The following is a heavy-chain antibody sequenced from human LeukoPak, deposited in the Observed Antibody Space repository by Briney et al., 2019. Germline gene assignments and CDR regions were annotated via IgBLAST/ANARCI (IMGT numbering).Heavy chain of an antibody. CDR1: GSPFTGYY. D-gene: IGHD2-15*01. CDR3: ASGYCSGGSCYPFDY. V-gene: IGHV1-2*02. Sequence: ASVKVSCKASGSPFTGYYMHWVRQAPGQGLEWMGWINPNSGGTNYAQKFQGRVTMTRDTSISTAYMELSRLRSDDAAVYYCASGYCSGGSCYPFDYWGQGTLVTVSS. J-gene: IGHJ4*02. CDR2: INPNSGGT.